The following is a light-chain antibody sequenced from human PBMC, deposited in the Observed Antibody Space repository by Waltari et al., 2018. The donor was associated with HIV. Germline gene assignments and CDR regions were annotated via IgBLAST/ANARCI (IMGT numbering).Light chain of an antibody. V-gene: IGLV2-8*01. CDR2: DVT. CDR3: CSYAGSNTVV. Sequence: QSALTQPPSASGSPGQSVTISCTGTIGGVGAFNYVSWYQKHPNTAPRLIIYDVTMRPSGVPDRFSGSRSGNTASLTVSGLQADDEAYYYCCSYAGSNTVVFGGGTKLTVL. CDR1: IGGVGAFNY. J-gene: IGLJ2*01.